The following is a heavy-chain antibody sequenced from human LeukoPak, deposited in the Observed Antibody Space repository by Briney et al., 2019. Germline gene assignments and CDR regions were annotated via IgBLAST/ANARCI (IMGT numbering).Heavy chain of an antibody. CDR2: LYSCDST. J-gene: IGHJ6*04. D-gene: IGHD5-12*01. V-gene: IGHV3-53*01. CDR1: GFTVISTY. CDR3: ERDLTSNSGYVRNYGMDV. Sequence: RGSLRLSCAASGFTVISTYMTWVRQAPGKGLEWVSFLYSCDSTYYAYSVNHRLTISRNNSKNTLYLEMNSLRGEDTAVYYCERDLTSNSGYVRNYGMDVWGKGTTVSVSS.